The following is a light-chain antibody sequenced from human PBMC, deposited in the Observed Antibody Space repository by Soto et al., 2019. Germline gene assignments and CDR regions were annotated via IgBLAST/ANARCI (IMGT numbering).Light chain of an antibody. CDR3: QHYGSLVLT. CDR2: GAS. V-gene: IGKV3-20*01. CDR1: QSVSSTY. J-gene: IGKJ4*01. Sequence: EIVLTPSPGTLSWSPGERATLSCRASQSVSSTYLDWYQQKPGQATRLLIYGASSGATGIPDRFSGSGSGTDFTLTISRLEPEDFAVYYCQHYGSLVLTFGGGTRVEIK.